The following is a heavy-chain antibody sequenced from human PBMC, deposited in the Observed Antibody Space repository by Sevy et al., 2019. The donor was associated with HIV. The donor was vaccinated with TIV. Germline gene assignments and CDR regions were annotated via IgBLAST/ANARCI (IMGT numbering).Heavy chain of an antibody. J-gene: IGHJ6*02. V-gene: IGHV3-48*01. Sequence: GGSLRLSCAASGFTFSSYSMNWVRQAPGKGLEWVSYISSRSSTIYYAESVMGRFTISRDNAKDSLYLQMNSLRAEDTAVYYCARGTGLGGYYYYGMDVWGQGTTVTVSS. CDR2: ISSRSSTI. CDR3: ARGTGLGGYYYYGMDV. CDR1: GFTFSSYS. D-gene: IGHD2-15*01.